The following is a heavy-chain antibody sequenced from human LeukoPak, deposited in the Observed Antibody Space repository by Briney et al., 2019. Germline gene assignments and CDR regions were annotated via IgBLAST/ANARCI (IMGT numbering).Heavy chain of an antibody. J-gene: IGHJ1*01. Sequence: PSETLSLTCTVSGGSISSYYWSWIRQPPGKGLEWIGYIYYSGSTNYNPSLKSRVTISVDTSKNQFSLKLSSVTAADTAVYYCARSLPSYDILTGYYTPVLYFQHWGQGTLVTVSS. D-gene: IGHD3-9*01. CDR2: IYYSGST. CDR1: GGSISSYY. CDR3: ARSLPSYDILTGYYTPVLYFQH. V-gene: IGHV4-59*01.